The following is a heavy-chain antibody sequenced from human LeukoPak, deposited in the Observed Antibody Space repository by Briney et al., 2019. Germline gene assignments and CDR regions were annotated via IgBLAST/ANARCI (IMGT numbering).Heavy chain of an antibody. CDR2: IYYSGST. V-gene: IGHV4-31*03. J-gene: IGHJ3*02. D-gene: IGHD3-16*01. CDR1: GGSISSGGYY. Sequence: PSETLSLTCTVSGGSISSGGYYWSWIRQHPGKGLEWIGYIYYSGSTYYNPSLKSRVTISVDTSKNQFSLKLSSVTAADTAVYYCARAGAGWGKSLASDIWGQGTMVTVSS. CDR3: ARAGAGWGKSLASDI.